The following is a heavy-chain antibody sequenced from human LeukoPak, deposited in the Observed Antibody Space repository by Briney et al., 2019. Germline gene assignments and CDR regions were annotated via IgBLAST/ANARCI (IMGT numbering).Heavy chain of an antibody. CDR2: IYYSGSH. V-gene: IGHV4-59*01. CDR3: ARTYSSSLYYFDY. J-gene: IGHJ4*02. Sequence: SETLSLTCTVSGGSISSYYWSWIRQPPGKGLEWIGYIYYSGSHNYNPSLKSRVTISVDTSKNQVSLKLSSVTAADTAVYYCARTYSSSLYYFDYWGQGTLVTVSS. CDR1: GGSISSYY. D-gene: IGHD6-6*01.